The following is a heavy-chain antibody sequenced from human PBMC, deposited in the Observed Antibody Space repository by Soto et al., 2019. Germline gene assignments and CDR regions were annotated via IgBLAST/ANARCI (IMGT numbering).Heavy chain of an antibody. J-gene: IGHJ1*01. CDR1: GFTFSSYA. V-gene: IGHV3-30-3*01. Sequence: QVQLVESGGGVVQPGRSLRLSCAASGFTFSSYAMHWVRQAPGKGLEWVAVISSDGTYKYYADSVKGRFTISRDNSKNTLHLQMNSLRTEDTALYYCARDRRTTVVEYFQYWGQGTLVTVS. CDR3: ARDRRTTVVEYFQY. CDR2: ISSDGTYK. D-gene: IGHD4-4*01.